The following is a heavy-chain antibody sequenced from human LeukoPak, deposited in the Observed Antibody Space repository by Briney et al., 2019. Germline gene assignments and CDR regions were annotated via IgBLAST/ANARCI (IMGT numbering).Heavy chain of an antibody. D-gene: IGHD6-19*01. V-gene: IGHV4-59*01. CDR2: AYYSGSD. CDR3: ATLNIESSSGWFFRS. Sequence: SETRSLTCHVSGGYITTYYWSWIRQPPGKGLEWIGYAYYSGSDEYNPSLRSRVTMSADASRNQFSLTLNSVTAADTAIYYCATLNIESSSGWFFRSWGQGTLVSVSS. J-gene: IGHJ5*02. CDR1: GGYITTYY.